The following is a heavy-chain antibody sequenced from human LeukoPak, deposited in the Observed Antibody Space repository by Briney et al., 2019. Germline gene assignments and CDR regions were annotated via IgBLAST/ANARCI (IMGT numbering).Heavy chain of an antibody. J-gene: IGHJ1*01. D-gene: IGHD3-16*02. CDR3: ARGPNDHIWGSYRDVEH. V-gene: IGHV3-48*02. CDR1: GFTFRSYA. CDR2: ISSSSRTI. Sequence: TGGSLRLSCVASGFTFRSYAMHWVRQAPGKGLEWLSYISSSSRTIHYADSVKGRFTISRDNAENSLYLRMDSLRDEDTAVYYCARGPNDHIWGSYRDVEHWGQGTLVTVSS.